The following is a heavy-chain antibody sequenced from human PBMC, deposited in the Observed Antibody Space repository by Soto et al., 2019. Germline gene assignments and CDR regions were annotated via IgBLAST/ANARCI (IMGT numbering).Heavy chain of an antibody. D-gene: IGHD3-16*02. V-gene: IGHV3-15*02. J-gene: IGHJ4*02. CDR1: GITLSNSW. CDR2: ILSVSDGERT. CDR3: NTYDYIRGSDRYRWAY. Sequence: DVQLVESGGALVKPGGSLRLSCAASGITLSNSWMSWVRQAPGGGLEWVARILSVSDGERTDYAAPVRGRFSISRDDSKNTRHLEMNTLKTEDTGVYYCNTYDYIRGSDRYRWAYWGQGTPVTVSS.